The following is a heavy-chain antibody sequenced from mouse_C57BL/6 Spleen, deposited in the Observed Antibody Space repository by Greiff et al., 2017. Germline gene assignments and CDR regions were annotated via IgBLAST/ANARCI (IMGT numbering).Heavy chain of an antibody. J-gene: IGHJ1*03. CDR2: IWSGGST. D-gene: IGHD4-1*01. V-gene: IGHV2-2*01. CDR3: ARLTGTGYWYFDV. Sequence: QVQLQQSGPGLVQPSQSLSITCTASGFSLTSYGVHWVRQSPGKGLEWLGVIWSGGSTDYNAAFISRLSISKDNSKGQVFFKMNSLQADDTAIYYCARLTGTGYWYFDVWGTGTTVTVSS. CDR1: GFSLTSYG.